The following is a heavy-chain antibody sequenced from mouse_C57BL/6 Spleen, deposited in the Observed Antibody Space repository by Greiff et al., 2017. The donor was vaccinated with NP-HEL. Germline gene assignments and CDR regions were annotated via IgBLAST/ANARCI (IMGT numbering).Heavy chain of an antibody. J-gene: IGHJ4*01. CDR2: IYPGDGGT. CDR1: GYAFTSSW. Sequence: QVQLKQSGPELVKPGASVKISCKASGYAFTSSWMNWVKQRPGKGLEWIGRIYPGDGGTNYNGKFKGKATLTADKSSRTAYMQLSSLTSEDDAVYVCARTSDYDGSSYDAMDYWGQGTSVTVSS. D-gene: IGHD1-1*01. CDR3: ARTSDYDGSSYDAMDY. V-gene: IGHV1-82*01.